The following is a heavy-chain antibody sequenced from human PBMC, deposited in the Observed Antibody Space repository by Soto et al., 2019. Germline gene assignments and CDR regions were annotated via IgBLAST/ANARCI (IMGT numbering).Heavy chain of an antibody. J-gene: IGHJ3*02. D-gene: IGHD1-7*01. V-gene: IGHV3-30-3*01. Sequence: QVQLVESGGGVVQPGRSLRLSCAASGFTFSSYAMHWVRQAPGKGLEWVAVISYDGSNKYYADSVKGRFTISRDNSKNTLDLQMNSLRAEDTAVYYCARGDGTTTPFDAFDIWGQGTMVTVSS. CDR1: GFTFSSYA. CDR2: ISYDGSNK. CDR3: ARGDGTTTPFDAFDI.